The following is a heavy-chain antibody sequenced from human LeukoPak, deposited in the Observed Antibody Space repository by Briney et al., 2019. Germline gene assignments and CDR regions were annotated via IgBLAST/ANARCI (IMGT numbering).Heavy chain of an antibody. Sequence: GGSLRLSCAASGFTISGSAIHWVRQASGKGLEWVGRIRSKANSHAIAYAASVKGRFTISRDDSKNTAYLQMISLKTEDTAVYYCTTMVVGDWGQGTLVTVSS. CDR1: GFTISGSA. D-gene: IGHD1-26*01. V-gene: IGHV3-73*01. J-gene: IGHJ4*02. CDR2: IRSKANSHAI. CDR3: TTMVVGD.